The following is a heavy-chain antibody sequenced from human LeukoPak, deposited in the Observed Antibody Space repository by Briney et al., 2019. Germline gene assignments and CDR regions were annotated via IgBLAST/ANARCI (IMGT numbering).Heavy chain of an antibody. Sequence: GESLKISCKGSGYSFTSYWIGWVRQMPGKGLEWMGIIYPGDSDTRYSLSFQGQVTISADKSISTAYLQWSSLKASDTAMYYCARSLVGAPYYYYMDVWGKGTTVTVSS. J-gene: IGHJ6*03. CDR3: ARSLVGAPYYYYMDV. CDR2: IYPGDSDT. V-gene: IGHV5-51*01. CDR1: GYSFTSYW. D-gene: IGHD1-26*01.